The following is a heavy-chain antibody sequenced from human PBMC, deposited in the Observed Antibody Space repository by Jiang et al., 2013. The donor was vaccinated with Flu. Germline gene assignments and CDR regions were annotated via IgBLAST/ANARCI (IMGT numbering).Heavy chain of an antibody. J-gene: IGHJ4*02. CDR2: ILGMFRTA. V-gene: IGHV1-69*01. D-gene: IGHD5-24*01. CDR1: GGTFNSKA. CDR3: ARGDGYNIVPFRGDS. Sequence: SGAEVKKPGSSVKVSCKASGGTFNSKAFTWVRQAPGQGLEWMGGILGMFRTAKYAQKFQGRVTITADEFMNTAYMELSSLRSDDTAVYYCARGDGYNIVPFRGDSWGQGTLVIVSS.